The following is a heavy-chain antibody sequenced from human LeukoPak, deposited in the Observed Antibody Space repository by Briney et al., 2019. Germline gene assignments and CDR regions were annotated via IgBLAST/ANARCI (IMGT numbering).Heavy chain of an antibody. CDR2: ISGSGIST. D-gene: IGHD3-16*01. J-gene: IGHJ3*02. CDR3: ARDPAVWGGNAFDI. Sequence: PGGSLRLSCAASGFTFSSYAMSWVRQSPGRGLEWVSAISGSGISTYYADSVKGRFTISRDNSKNTLYLQMNSLRAEDTAVYYCARDPAVWGGNAFDIWGQGTMVTVSS. V-gene: IGHV3-23*01. CDR1: GFTFSSYA.